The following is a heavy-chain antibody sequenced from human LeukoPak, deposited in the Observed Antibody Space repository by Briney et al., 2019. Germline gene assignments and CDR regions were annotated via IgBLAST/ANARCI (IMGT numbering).Heavy chain of an antibody. CDR1: GGSISSGDYY. CDR2: IYYSGST. D-gene: IGHD4-11*01. J-gene: IGHJ5*02. Sequence: SQTPSLTCTVSGGSISSGDYYWSWIRQPPGKGLEWIGYIYYSGSTYYNPSLKSRVTISVDTSKNQFSLKLSSVTAADTAVYYCACRQETTVTTLNWFDPWGQGTLVTVSS. V-gene: IGHV4-30-4*08. CDR3: ACRQETTVTTLNWFDP.